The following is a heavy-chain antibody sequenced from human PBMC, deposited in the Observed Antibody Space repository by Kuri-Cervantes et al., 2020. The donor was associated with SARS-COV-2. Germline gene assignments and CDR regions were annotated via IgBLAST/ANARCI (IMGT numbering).Heavy chain of an antibody. CDR3: ARDFWPSGGYFDY. CDR1: GYTFTGYY. D-gene: IGHD3-10*01. V-gene: IGHV1-2*02. J-gene: IGHJ4*02. Sequence: ASVKVSCKASGYTFTGYYMHWVRQAPGQGLEWMGWINPNSGGTNYAQKFQGRVTMTRDTSISTAYMELSRLRSDDTAVYYYARDFWPSGGYFDYWGQGTLVTVSS. CDR2: INPNSGGT.